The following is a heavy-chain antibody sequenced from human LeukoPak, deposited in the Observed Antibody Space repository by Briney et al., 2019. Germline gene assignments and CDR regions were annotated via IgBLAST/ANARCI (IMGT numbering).Heavy chain of an antibody. V-gene: IGHV1-69*05. J-gene: IGHJ4*02. CDR3: ATWSEYQLLPDDY. Sequence: SVKVSXKASGGTFSSYAISWVRQAPGQGLEWMGGIIPIFGTANYAQKFQGRVTITTDESTSTAYMELSSLRSEDTAVYYCATWSEYQLLPDDYWGQGTLVTVSS. CDR1: GGTFSSYA. D-gene: IGHD2-2*01. CDR2: IIPIFGTA.